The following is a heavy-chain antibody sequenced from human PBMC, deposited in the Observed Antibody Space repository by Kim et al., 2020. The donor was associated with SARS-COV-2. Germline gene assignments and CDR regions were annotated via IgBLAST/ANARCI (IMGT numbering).Heavy chain of an antibody. D-gene: IGHD3-22*01. J-gene: IGHJ3*02. CDR3: ARDSYYYDSSGYYDAFDI. CDR2: INTNTGNP. V-gene: IGHV7-4-1*02. Sequence: ASVKVSCKASGYTFTSYAMNWVRQAPGQGLEWMGWINTNTGNPTYAQGFTGRFVFSLDTSVSTTYLQISSLKAEDTAVYYCARDSYYYDSSGYYDAFDIWGQGTMVTVSS. CDR1: GYTFTSYA.